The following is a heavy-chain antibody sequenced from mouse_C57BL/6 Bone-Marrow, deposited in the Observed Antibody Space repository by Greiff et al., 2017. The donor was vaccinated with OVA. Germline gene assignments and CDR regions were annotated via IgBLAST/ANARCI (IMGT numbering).Heavy chain of an antibody. Sequence: QVQLQQSGAELARPGASVKLSCKASGYTFTSYGISWVKQRTGQGLEWIGEIYPRSGNTYYNEKFKGKATLTADKSSSTAYMELRSLTSEDSAVYFCARPVNWVYWYFDVWGTGTTVTVSS. CDR3: ARPVNWVYWYFDV. CDR1: GYTFTSYG. J-gene: IGHJ1*03. V-gene: IGHV1-81*01. CDR2: IYPRSGNT. D-gene: IGHD4-1*02.